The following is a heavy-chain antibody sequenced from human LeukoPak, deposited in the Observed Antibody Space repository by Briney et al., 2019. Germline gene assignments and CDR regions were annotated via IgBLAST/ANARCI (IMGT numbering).Heavy chain of an antibody. CDR1: GGSISSSSYY. CDR3: ARVKMATPAAFDI. Sequence: PSETLSLTCTVSGGSISSSSYYWGWIRQPPGKGLEWIGSIYYSGSTYYNPSLKSRVTISVDTSKNQFSLKLSSVTAADTAVYYCARVKMATPAAFDIWGQGTMVTVSS. J-gene: IGHJ3*02. CDR2: IYYSGST. V-gene: IGHV4-39*01. D-gene: IGHD5-24*01.